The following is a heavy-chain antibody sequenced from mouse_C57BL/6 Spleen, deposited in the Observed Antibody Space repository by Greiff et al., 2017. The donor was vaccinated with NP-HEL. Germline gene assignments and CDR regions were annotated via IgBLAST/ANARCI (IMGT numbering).Heavy chain of an antibody. D-gene: IGHD2-4*01. J-gene: IGHJ3*01. CDR1: GFSFNTYA. Sequence: DVQLVESGGGLVQPKGSLKLSCAASGFSFNTYAMNWVRQAPGQGLEWVARIRSKSNNYATYYADSVKARFTISIDDSESMLYLQMNNWSTEDTAMYYCVRLPLYDYDDAWFAYWGQGTLVTVSA. V-gene: IGHV10-1*01. CDR2: IRSKSNNYAT. CDR3: VRLPLYDYDDAWFAY.